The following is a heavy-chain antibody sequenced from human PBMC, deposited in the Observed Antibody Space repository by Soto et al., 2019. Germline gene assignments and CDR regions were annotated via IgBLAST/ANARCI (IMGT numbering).Heavy chain of an antibody. J-gene: IGHJ4*02. CDR3: ARAGGLGAVAVDY. D-gene: IGHD6-19*01. CDR1: GGTISSSSYY. V-gene: IGHV4-39*07. CDR2: IDHSGST. Sequence: SETLPLTCTVSGGTISSSSYYWGWIRQPPGKGLEWIGSIDHSGSTYYNPSLKSRVTISVDRSKDQFSLKLSAVTAADTAVYYCARAGGLGAVAVDYWGQGTLVTVSS.